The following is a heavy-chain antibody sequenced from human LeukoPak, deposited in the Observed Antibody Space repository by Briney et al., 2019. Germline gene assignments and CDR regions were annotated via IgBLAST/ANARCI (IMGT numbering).Heavy chain of an antibody. CDR2: IYYSGST. V-gene: IGHV4-59*08. Sequence: SETLSLTCTVSGGSISSYYWSWIRQPPGKGPEWIGYIYYSGSTNYNPSLKSRVTISVDTSKNQFSLKLTSVAAADTAVYYCATHRGYSYGYDAFDIWGQGTMVTVSS. CDR3: ATHRGYSYGYDAFDI. CDR1: GGSISSYY. J-gene: IGHJ3*02. D-gene: IGHD5-18*01.